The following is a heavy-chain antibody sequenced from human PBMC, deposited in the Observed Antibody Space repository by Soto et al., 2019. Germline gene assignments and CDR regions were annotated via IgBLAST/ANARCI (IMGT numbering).Heavy chain of an antibody. Sequence: GGSLRRSCVVSGVSFSDYSMNWVRQAPGKGLEWVALISGSSSYIYYADSVKGRFTISRDNAKNSLFLQMDSLRVEDTAVYYCARSGEILQTFDSWGQGTLVTVSS. CDR1: GVSFSDYS. J-gene: IGHJ4*02. D-gene: IGHD1-26*01. V-gene: IGHV3-21*01. CDR3: ARSGEILQTFDS. CDR2: ISGSSSYI.